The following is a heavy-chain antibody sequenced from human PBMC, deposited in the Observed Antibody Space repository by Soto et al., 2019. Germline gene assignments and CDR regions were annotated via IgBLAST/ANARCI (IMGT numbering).Heavy chain of an antibody. Sequence: LSLTCSVSSDSMNSGGYYWSWIRQHPGKGLEWIGYIYSNGDTYYNPSLKSRVTISVDTSKNQVSLNLTSVTAADTAVYYCARRGGSSSGYYYYAMDVWGQGTTVTVSS. D-gene: IGHD6-6*01. CDR3: ARRGGSSSGYYYYAMDV. V-gene: IGHV4-31*03. CDR1: SDSMNSGGYY. J-gene: IGHJ6*02. CDR2: IYSNGDT.